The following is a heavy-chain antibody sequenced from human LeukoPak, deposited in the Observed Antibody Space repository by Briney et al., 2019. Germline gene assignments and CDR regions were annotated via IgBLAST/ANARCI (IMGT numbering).Heavy chain of an antibody. J-gene: IGHJ4*02. D-gene: IGHD6-6*01. V-gene: IGHV3-21*01. Sequence: GGSLRLSCAASGFTFSSYSMKWVRQARGKGLEWVSSISSSSSYIYYADSVKGRFTISRDNAKNSLYLQMNSLRAEDTAVYYCARVRGSSPHFDYWGQGTLVTVSS. CDR1: GFTFSSYS. CDR2: ISSSSSYI. CDR3: ARVRGSSPHFDY.